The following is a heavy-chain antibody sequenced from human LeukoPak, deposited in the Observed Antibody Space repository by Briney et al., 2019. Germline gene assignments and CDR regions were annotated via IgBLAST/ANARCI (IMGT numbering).Heavy chain of an antibody. CDR3: AKDIGYLDDY. Sequence: GGSLRLSCAASGFTFSTSAMSWVRQAPGTGLEWVSAISGSGAGTYYADSVKGRFTISRDNSKNTLYLQMNSLRAEDTAVYYCAKDIGYLDDYWGQGTLVTVSS. CDR2: ISGSGAGT. J-gene: IGHJ4*02. V-gene: IGHV3-23*01. D-gene: IGHD1-26*01. CDR1: GFTFSTSA.